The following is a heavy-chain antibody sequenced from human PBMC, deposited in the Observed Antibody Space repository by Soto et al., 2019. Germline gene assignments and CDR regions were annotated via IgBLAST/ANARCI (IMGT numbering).Heavy chain of an antibody. J-gene: IGHJ5*02. Sequence: SETLSLTCTVSGGSISSGDYYWSWIRQPPGKGLEWIGYIYYSGSTYYNPSLKSRVTISVDTSKNQFSLKLSSVTAADTAVYSCDRQPLEQIFYWFDPWGKGTMVTVSS. V-gene: IGHV4-30-4*01. CDR3: DRQPLEQIFYWFDP. D-gene: IGHD1-1*01. CDR2: IYYSGST. CDR1: GGSISSGDYY.